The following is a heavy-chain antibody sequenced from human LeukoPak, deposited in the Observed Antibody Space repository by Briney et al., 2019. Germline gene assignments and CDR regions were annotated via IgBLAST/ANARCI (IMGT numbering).Heavy chain of an antibody. Sequence: GGSLRLSCAASGFPFSNYAMGWVRQAPGEGLEWVSVVSGDGDSTIYADSVKGRFTISRDNSKNAVDLQILSLRAEDTAVYYCTKGRGSLRPNSREFDFWGQGTLVTVSS. CDR3: TKGRGSLRPNSREFDF. CDR2: VSGDGDST. V-gene: IGHV3-23*01. CDR1: GFPFSNYA. J-gene: IGHJ4*02. D-gene: IGHD2-21*01.